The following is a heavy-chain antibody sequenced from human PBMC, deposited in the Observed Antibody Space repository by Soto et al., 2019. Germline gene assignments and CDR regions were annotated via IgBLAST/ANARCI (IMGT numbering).Heavy chain of an antibody. CDR1: GFTFSSYA. D-gene: IGHD6-19*01. CDR2: ISYDGSNK. J-gene: IGHJ4*02. Sequence: QVQLVESGGGVVQPGRSLRLSCAASGFTFSSYAMHWVRQAPGKGLEWVAVISYDGSNKYYADSVKGRFTISRDNSKNTLYLQMNSLRAEDTAVYYCARPAYSSGWYSYFDYWGQGTLVTVSS. V-gene: IGHV3-30-3*01. CDR3: ARPAYSSGWYSYFDY.